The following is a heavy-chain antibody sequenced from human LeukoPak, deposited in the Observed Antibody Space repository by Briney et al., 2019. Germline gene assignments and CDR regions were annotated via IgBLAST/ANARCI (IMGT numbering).Heavy chain of an antibody. CDR3: ARVMGSSSTRGWFDP. CDR1: GYTFTGYY. CDR2: INPNSGGT. J-gene: IGHJ5*02. Sequence: GASVKVSCKASGYTFTGYYMHWVRQAPGQGLEWMGWINPNSGGTNYAQKFQGRVTMTRDTSISTAYMELSRLRSDDTAVYYCARVMGSSSTRGWFDPWGQGTLVTVSS. D-gene: IGHD6-6*01. V-gene: IGHV1-2*02.